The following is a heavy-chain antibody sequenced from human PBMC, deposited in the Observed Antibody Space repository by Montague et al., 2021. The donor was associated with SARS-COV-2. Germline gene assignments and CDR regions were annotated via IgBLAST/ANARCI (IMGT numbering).Heavy chain of an antibody. Sequence: SLRLSCAASGFTFSSYSMSWVRQAPGKGLEWVSVISGSGGSTYYADSVKGRFTISRDNSKNTLYLQMNSLRAEDTAVYYCAKMAYSDWVIGFYGMDVWGPGTTVTAS. J-gene: IGHJ6*02. CDR3: AKMAYSDWVIGFYGMDV. CDR2: ISGSGGST. D-gene: IGHD3-9*01. V-gene: IGHV3-23*01. CDR1: GFTFSSYS.